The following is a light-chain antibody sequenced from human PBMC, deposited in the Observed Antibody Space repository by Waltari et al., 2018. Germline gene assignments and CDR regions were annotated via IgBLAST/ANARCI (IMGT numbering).Light chain of an antibody. Sequence: QSALTQPASVYGSPEHSITISCNGPSRAVGSAKLVSWYQQHPCKAPKLMIDEGSKRPSGVSNRFSGSMSGNPASLTISVLQAEAEADYYCCSYAGSSTLVFGGGTKLTVL. V-gene: IGLV2-23*01. CDR3: CSYAGSSTLV. CDR2: EGS. CDR1: SRAVGSAKL. J-gene: IGLJ2*01.